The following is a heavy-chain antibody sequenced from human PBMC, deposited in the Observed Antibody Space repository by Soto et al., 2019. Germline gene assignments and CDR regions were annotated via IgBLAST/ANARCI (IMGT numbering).Heavy chain of an antibody. CDR1: GCTFASYY. V-gene: IGHV1-46*01. CDR2: INPSGGST. D-gene: IGHD4-17*01. CDR3: ARDTTVTTLDP. Sequence: ASVKVSCKASGCTFASYYMHWVRQAPVQGLEWMGIINPSGGSTSYAQKFQGRVTMTRDTSTSTVYMELSSLRSEDTAVYYCARDTTVTTLDPWGQGTLVTVSS. J-gene: IGHJ5*02.